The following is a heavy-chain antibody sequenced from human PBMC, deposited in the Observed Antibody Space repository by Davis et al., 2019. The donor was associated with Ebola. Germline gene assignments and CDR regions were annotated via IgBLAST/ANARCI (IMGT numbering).Heavy chain of an antibody. Sequence: ASVKVSCKASGYTFTSYGISWVRQAPGQGLEWMGWISAYNGNTNYAQKLQGRVTMTTDTSTSTAYMELRSLRSDDTAVYYCARRGVYCSGGSCYPYYFDYWGQGTLVTVSS. CDR2: ISAYNGNT. D-gene: IGHD2-15*01. J-gene: IGHJ4*02. CDR3: ARRGVYCSGGSCYPYYFDY. CDR1: GYTFTSYG. V-gene: IGHV1-18*01.